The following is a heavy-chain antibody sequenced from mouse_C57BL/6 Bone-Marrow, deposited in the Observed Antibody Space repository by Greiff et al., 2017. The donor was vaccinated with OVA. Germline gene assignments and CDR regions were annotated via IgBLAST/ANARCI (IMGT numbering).Heavy chain of an antibody. CDR2: IHPNSGST. CDR3: ARRDYDGYIYFDY. V-gene: IGHV1-64*01. Sequence: QVQLQQPGAELVKPGASVKLSCKASGYTFTSYWMHWVKQRPGQGLEWIGMIHPNSGSTNYNEKFKSKATLTVDKSSSTAYMQSSSLTADDSAVYYCARRDYDGYIYFDYWGQGTTLTVSS. CDR1: GYTFTSYW. D-gene: IGHD2-3*01. J-gene: IGHJ2*01.